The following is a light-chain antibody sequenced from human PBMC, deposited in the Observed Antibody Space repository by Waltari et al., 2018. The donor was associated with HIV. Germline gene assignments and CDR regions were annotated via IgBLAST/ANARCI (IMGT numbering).Light chain of an antibody. J-gene: IGLJ3*02. CDR3: VLFMGNGIWV. CDR1: SGSVSTSYY. CDR2: STN. V-gene: IGLV8-61*01. Sequence: QPVVTQEPSFSVSPGGTVTPTCGLSSGSVSTSYYPSWYQQTPGQAPRTLIYSTNTRSSGVPDRFSGSILGNKAALTITGAQADDESDYYCVLFMGNGIWVFGGGTKLTVL.